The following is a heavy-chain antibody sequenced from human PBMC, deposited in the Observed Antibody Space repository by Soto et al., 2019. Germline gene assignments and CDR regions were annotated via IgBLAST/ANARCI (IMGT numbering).Heavy chain of an antibody. CDR2: IYYSGST. J-gene: IGHJ5*02. CDR3: ARDRLRNWFDP. Sequence: TLCLTCTVSGGSISSGDYYGRWIRQPPGKGLEWIGYIYYSGSTYYNPSLKSRVTISVDTSKNQFSLKPSSVTAADTAVYYCARDRLRNWFDPWGQGTLVTVSS. V-gene: IGHV4-30-4*01. CDR1: GGSISSGDYY.